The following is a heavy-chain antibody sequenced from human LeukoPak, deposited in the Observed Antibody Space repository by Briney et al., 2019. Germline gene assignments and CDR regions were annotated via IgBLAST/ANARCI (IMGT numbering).Heavy chain of an antibody. D-gene: IGHD2-2*01. V-gene: IGHV7-4-1*02. J-gene: IGHJ4*02. Sequence: GASVKVSCKASGYTFTSYAMNWVRQAPGQGLEWMGWINTNTGIPTYAQGFTGRFVFSLDTSVSTAYLQISSLKAEDTAVYYCARGGYCSSISCYYFDYWGQGTLVTVSS. CDR2: INTNTGIP. CDR3: ARGGYCSSISCYYFDY. CDR1: GYTFTSYA.